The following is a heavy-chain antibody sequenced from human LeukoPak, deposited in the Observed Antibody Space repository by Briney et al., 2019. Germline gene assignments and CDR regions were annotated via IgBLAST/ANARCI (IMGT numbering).Heavy chain of an antibody. CDR1: GYTFTRYG. V-gene: IGHV1-18*01. D-gene: IGHD2-15*01. CDR2: ICTYNGNT. J-gene: IGHJ4*02. Sequence: ESSVTVSRTGSGYTFTRYGISRVRQAPAQGLEWVGGICTYNGNTHYAHKPHGRGTMTTDTCTSTDSMELRRLSSDATAQSYCARDRGWGYSGGGRGHSLGYWGQRTLVTVSS. CDR3: ARDRGWGYSGGGRGHSLGY.